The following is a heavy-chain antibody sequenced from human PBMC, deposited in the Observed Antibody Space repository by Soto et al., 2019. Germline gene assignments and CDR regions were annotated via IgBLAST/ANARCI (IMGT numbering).Heavy chain of an antibody. CDR2: INAGNGNT. CDR1: GYTFTSYA. J-gene: IGHJ4*02. Sequence: ASVKVSCKASGYTFTSYAMHWVRQAPGQRLEWMGWINAGNGNTKYSQKFQGRVTITRDTSASTAYMELSSLRSEDTAVYYCARGLYLLPDEYYFDYWGQGTLVTVSS. D-gene: IGHD3-10*01. CDR3: ARGLYLLPDEYYFDY. V-gene: IGHV1-3*01.